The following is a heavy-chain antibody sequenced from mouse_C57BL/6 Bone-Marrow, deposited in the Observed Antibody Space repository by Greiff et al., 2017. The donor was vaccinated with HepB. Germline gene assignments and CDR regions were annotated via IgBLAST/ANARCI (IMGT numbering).Heavy chain of an antibody. D-gene: IGHD3-2*02. CDR2: INPYNGGT. CDR3: ARVDSSASYAMDY. Sequence: VQLQQSGPVLVKPGASVKMSCKASGYTFTDYYMNWVKQSHGKSLEWIGVINPYNGGTSYNQKFKGKATLTVDKSSSTAYMALNSLTSEDSAVYYCARVDSSASYAMDYWGQGTSVTVSS. CDR1: GYTFTDYY. J-gene: IGHJ4*01. V-gene: IGHV1-19*01.